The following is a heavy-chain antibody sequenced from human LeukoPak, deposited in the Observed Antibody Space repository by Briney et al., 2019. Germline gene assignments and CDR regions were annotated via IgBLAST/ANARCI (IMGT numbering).Heavy chain of an antibody. CDR3: ARSGLRGETNMRSMIVVY. CDR1: GFTFSSYA. CDR2: ISYDGSNK. Sequence: GGSLRLSCAASGFTFSSYAMHWVRQAPGKGLEWVAVISYDGSNKYYADSVKGRFTISRDNSKNTLYLQMNSLRAEDTAVYYCARSGLRGETNMRSMIVVYWGQGTLVTVSS. V-gene: IGHV3-30-3*01. J-gene: IGHJ4*02. D-gene: IGHD3-22*01.